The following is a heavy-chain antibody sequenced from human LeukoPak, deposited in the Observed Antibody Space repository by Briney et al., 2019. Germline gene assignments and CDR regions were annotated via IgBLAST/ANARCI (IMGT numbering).Heavy chain of an antibody. CDR2: IYYSGST. V-gene: IGHV4-59*08. CDR1: GGSISSYY. Sequence: PSETLSLTCTVSGGSISSYYWSWIRQPPGKGLEWIGYIYYSGSTNYNPSLKSRVTISVDTSKNQFSLKLSSVTAADTAVYYCVRVGYCSGSSCYALFDYWGQGTLVTVSS. CDR3: VRVGYCSGSSCYALFDY. J-gene: IGHJ4*02. D-gene: IGHD2-15*01.